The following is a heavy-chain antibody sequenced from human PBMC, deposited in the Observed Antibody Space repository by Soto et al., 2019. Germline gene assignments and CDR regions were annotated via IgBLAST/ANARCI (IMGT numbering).Heavy chain of an antibody. J-gene: IGHJ4*02. V-gene: IGHV3-30*18. CDR2: ISYDGSNK. Sequence: GWSLRLSCAASGFTFISYGMHWVRQAPGKGLEWVAVISYDGSNKYYADSVKGRFTISRDNSKNTLYLQMNSLRAEDTAVYYCAKGSSSWSPLSIWGQGTLVTVSS. CDR3: AKGSSSWSPLSI. CDR1: GFTFISYG. D-gene: IGHD6-13*01.